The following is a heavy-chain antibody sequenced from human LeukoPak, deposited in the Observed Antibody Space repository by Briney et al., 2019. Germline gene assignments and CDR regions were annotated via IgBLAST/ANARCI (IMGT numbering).Heavy chain of an antibody. CDR3: ARTSMVRGVIKFPFPFDY. CDR2: IYYSGST. V-gene: IGHV4-39*01. J-gene: IGHJ4*02. CDR1: GDSISSSSSY. Sequence: SETLSLTCTVSGDSISSSSSYWGWIRQPPGEGLEWIGSIYYSGSTYYNPSLKSRVTISVDTSKNQFSLKLSSVTAADTAVYYCARTSMVRGVIKFPFPFDYWGQGTLVTVSS. D-gene: IGHD3-10*01.